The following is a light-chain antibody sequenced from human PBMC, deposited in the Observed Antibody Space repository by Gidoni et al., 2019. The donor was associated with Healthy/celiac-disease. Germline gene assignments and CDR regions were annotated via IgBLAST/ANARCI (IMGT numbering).Light chain of an antibody. Sequence: DIVMTQSPDSLAVSLGERATINCKSSQSVLYSSNNKNYLAWYQQKPGQPPKLLIYWASTRESGVPDRSSGSGSGKDFTLTISSLQAEDVAVYYCQQYYSTLPYTFGQGTKLEIK. CDR2: WAS. CDR1: QSVLYSSNNKNY. J-gene: IGKJ2*01. CDR3: QQYYSTLPYT. V-gene: IGKV4-1*01.